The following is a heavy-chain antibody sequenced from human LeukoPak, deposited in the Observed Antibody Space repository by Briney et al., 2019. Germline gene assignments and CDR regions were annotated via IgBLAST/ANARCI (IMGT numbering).Heavy chain of an antibody. CDR2: IKQDGSEK. J-gene: IGHJ4*02. D-gene: IGHD3-16*01. CDR3: AKDASSGTRGGGGIYFDY. Sequence: GGSLRLSCAASGFTFSSYWMSWVRQAPGKGLEWVANIKQDGSEKYYADSVKGRFTISRDNSKNSLYLQMNSLRAEDTALYYCAKDASSGTRGGGGIYFDYWGQGTLVTVSS. V-gene: IGHV3-7*03. CDR1: GFTFSSYW.